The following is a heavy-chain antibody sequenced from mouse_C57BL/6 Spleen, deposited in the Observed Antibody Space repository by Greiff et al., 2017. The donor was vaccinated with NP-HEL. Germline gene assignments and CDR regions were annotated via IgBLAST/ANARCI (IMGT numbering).Heavy chain of an antibody. J-gene: IGHJ2*01. CDR2: IYPGDGDT. CDR3: ARSGAGDY. D-gene: IGHD3-1*01. V-gene: IGHV1-80*01. CDR1: GYAFSSYW. Sequence: QVQLKQSGAELVKPGASVKISCKASGYAFSSYWMNLVKQRPGKGLEWIGQIYPGDGDTNYNGKFKGKATLTADKSSSTAYMQLSSLTSEDSAVYFCARSGAGDYWGQGTTLTVSS.